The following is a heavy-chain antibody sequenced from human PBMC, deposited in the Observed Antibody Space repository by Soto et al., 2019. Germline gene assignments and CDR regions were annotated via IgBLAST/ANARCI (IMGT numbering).Heavy chain of an antibody. V-gene: IGHV3-43*01. Sequence: EVQLVESGGVVVQPGGSLRLSCAASGFTFDDYTMHWVRQAPGKGLEWVSLISWDGGSTYYADSVKGRFTISRDNSKNSLYLQMNSLRTEDTALYYCAKDKSVGATGYFDNWGQGTLVTVSS. CDR3: AKDKSVGATGYFDN. CDR1: GFTFDDYT. D-gene: IGHD1-26*01. J-gene: IGHJ4*02. CDR2: ISWDGGST.